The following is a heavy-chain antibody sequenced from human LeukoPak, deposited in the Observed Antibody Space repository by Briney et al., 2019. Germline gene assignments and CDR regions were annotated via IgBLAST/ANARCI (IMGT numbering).Heavy chain of an antibody. CDR2: ISSSSSYI. CDR1: GFTFSSYG. J-gene: IGHJ6*02. Sequence: GGSLRLSCAASGFTFSSYGMNWVRQAPGKGLEWVSSISSSSSYIYYADSVKGRFTISRDNAKNSLYLQMNSLRAEDTAVYYCARINSTPYLYYGMDVWGQGTTVTVSS. V-gene: IGHV3-21*01. D-gene: IGHD2/OR15-2a*01. CDR3: ARINSTPYLYYGMDV.